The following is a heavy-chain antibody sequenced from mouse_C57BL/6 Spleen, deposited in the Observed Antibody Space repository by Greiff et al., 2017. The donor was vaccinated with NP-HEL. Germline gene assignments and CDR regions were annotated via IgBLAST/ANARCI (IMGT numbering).Heavy chain of an antibody. D-gene: IGHD1-1*01. CDR2: IDPEDGDT. J-gene: IGHJ1*03. CDR1: GFNIKDYY. V-gene: IGHV14-1*01. CDR3: TSLITTVVAQDFDV. Sequence: EVQRVESGAELVRPGASVKLSCTASGFNIKDYYMHWVKQRPEQGLEWIGRIDPEDGDTEYAPKFQGKATMTADTSSNTAYLQLSSLTSEDTAVYYCTSLITTVVAQDFDVWGTGTTVTVSS.